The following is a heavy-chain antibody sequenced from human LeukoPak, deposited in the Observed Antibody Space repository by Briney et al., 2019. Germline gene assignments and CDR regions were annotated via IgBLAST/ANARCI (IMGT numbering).Heavy chain of an antibody. CDR2: IYYSGST. J-gene: IGHJ4*02. CDR1: GGSISSETYY. D-gene: IGHD5-24*01. CDR3: ARGARAGYNLEPFYY. Sequence: SETLSLTCTVSGGSISSETYYWAWIRQPPGKGLEWIGYIYYSGSTKYNPSLKSRVTISVDTSKNQFSLKLSSVTAADTAVYYCARGARAGYNLEPFYYWGQGTLVTVSS. V-gene: IGHV4-61*01.